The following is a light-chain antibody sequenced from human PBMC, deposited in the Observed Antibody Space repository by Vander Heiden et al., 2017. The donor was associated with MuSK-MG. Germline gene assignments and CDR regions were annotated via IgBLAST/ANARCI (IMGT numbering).Light chain of an antibody. CDR2: QND. J-gene: IGLJ2*01. V-gene: IGLV3-1*01. Sequence: SYELTQPPSVSVSPGQTATIACSGDKLGNKYASWFQQKAGQSPVLIIFQNDKRPSGIPERFSGSNSGNTATLTISGAQAVDEDYYYCQAWDSSAAVFGGGTKVTVL. CDR3: QAWDSSAAV. CDR1: KLGNKY.